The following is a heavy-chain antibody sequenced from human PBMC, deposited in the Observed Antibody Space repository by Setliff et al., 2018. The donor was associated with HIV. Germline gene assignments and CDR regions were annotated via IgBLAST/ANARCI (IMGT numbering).Heavy chain of an antibody. CDR1: GFTVSDNH. J-gene: IGHJ5*02. CDR2: IYSDGRT. Sequence: LRLSCAASGFTVSDNHMTWVRQAPGKGLEWVSFIYSDGRTFYTDSVQGRFTISRDDSKNMLYLQMHSVRVDDTAAYYCAKGVKWLDPWGQGTLVTVSS. D-gene: IGHD3-16*01. CDR3: AKGVKWLDP. V-gene: IGHV3-53*01.